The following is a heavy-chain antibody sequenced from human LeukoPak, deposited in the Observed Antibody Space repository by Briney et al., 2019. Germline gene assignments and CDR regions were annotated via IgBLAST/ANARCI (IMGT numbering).Heavy chain of an antibody. CDR1: GFTFSSYA. D-gene: IGHD3-22*01. Sequence: GGSLRLSCAASGFTFSSYAMSWVRQAPGKGLEWVSAISGSGGSTYYADSVKGRFTISRDKSNNTLYLQMNSLRAEDTAVYYCAKDITMIVVRAFDIWGQGTMVTVSS. V-gene: IGHV3-23*01. J-gene: IGHJ3*02. CDR3: AKDITMIVVRAFDI. CDR2: ISGSGGST.